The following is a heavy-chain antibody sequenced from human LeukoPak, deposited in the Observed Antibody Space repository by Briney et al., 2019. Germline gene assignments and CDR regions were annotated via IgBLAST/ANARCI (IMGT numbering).Heavy chain of an antibody. CDR3: ARQKWAVVTAPYYFDY. V-gene: IGHV4-61*02. J-gene: IGHJ4*02. Sequence: SQTLSLTCTVSGGSISSGSYYWSWIRQPAGKGLEWIGRIYTSGSTIYNPSLKSRVTISVDTSKNQFSLKLRSVTAADTAVYYCARQKWAVVTAPYYFDYWGQGTLVTVSS. CDR1: GGSISSGSYY. D-gene: IGHD5-18*01. CDR2: IYTSGST.